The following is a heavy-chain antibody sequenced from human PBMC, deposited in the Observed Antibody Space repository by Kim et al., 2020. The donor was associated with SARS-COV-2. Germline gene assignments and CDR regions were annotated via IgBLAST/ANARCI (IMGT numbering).Heavy chain of an antibody. Sequence: SETLSLTCTVSGGSISSYYWSWIRQPAGKGLEWIGRIYTSGSTNYNPSLKSRVTMSVDTSKNQFSLKLSSVTAADTAVYYCARGPGSSGTPATSHYYYYYGMDVWGQGTTVTVSS. CDR1: GGSISSYY. V-gene: IGHV4-4*07. D-gene: IGHD3-10*01. CDR3: ARGPGSSGTPATSHYYYYYGMDV. J-gene: IGHJ6*02. CDR2: IYTSGST.